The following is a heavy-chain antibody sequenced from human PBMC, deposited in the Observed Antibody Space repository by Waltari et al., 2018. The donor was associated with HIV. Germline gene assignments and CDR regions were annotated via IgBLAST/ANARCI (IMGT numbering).Heavy chain of an antibody. CDR3: ARLRGGDYTNY. Sequence: QVQLVQSGAEVKTPGASVRVSCKASGYTFTASNIHWVRQAPGQGLEWMGWINPNNGDIKYPQKFEGRVTVTRDTSINTAYMELTRLISDDTAVYYCARLRGGDYTNYWGQGTLVTVST. D-gene: IGHD4-4*01. J-gene: IGHJ4*02. CDR2: INPNNGDI. CDR1: GYTFTASN. V-gene: IGHV1-2*02.